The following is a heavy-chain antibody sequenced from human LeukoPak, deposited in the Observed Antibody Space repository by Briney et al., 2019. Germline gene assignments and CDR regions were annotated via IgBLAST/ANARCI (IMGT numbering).Heavy chain of an antibody. CDR1: GFTFSSYS. D-gene: IGHD3-10*01. CDR3: ARGNYFDY. J-gene: IGHJ4*02. Sequence: GGSLRLSCAASGFTFSSYSMHWVRQAPGKGLEWVSSISTTTYTYYADSVKGRFTISRDNAKNSLYPQMNSLRAEDTGVYYCARGNYFDYWGQGTLVTVSS. CDR2: ISTTTYT. V-gene: IGHV3-21*01.